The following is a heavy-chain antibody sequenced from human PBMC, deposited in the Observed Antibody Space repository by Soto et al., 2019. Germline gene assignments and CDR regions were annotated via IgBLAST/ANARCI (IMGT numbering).Heavy chain of an antibody. V-gene: IGHV2-5*02. J-gene: IGHJ4*02. CDR3: AHLRGVRGVSHFDY. CDR2: IYWDDDK. CDR1: GFSLSTSGVG. Sequence: QITLKESGATLVNPTQPLTLTCTFSGFSLSTSGVGVGWIRQPPGKDLEWLALIYWDDDKRYSPSLKSMLTITKDTSKTQVVLTMTNMDPVDTATYYCAHLRGVRGVSHFDYWGQGTLVTVSS. D-gene: IGHD3-10*01.